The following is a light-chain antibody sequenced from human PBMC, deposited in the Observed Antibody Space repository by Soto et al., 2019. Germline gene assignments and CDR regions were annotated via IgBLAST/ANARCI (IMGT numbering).Light chain of an antibody. Sequence: DIQMTQSPSSVSASIGDRVTITCRASQTIGSWLAWYQQRPGKAPKLLIYTASTLQSGVPSRFSGSGSGTDFILTITSLQPEDFATYYCQQAYSFPWTFGQGTKVDI. CDR3: QQAYSFPWT. CDR2: TAS. CDR1: QTIGSW. J-gene: IGKJ1*01. V-gene: IGKV1-12*01.